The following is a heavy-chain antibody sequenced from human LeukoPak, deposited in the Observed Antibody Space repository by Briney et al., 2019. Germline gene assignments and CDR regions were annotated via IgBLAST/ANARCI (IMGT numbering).Heavy chain of an antibody. V-gene: IGHV3-21*01. J-gene: IGHJ4*02. CDR1: GFTFSSYS. CDR3: ARDHGVTGTTYDY. CDR2: ISSSSSYI. Sequence: PGGSLRLSCPASGFTFSSYSMNWVRQAPGKGLEWVSSISSSSSYIYYADSVKGRFTISRDNAKNSLYLQMNSLRAEDTAVYYCARDHGVTGTTYDYWGQGTLVTVSS. D-gene: IGHD1-7*01.